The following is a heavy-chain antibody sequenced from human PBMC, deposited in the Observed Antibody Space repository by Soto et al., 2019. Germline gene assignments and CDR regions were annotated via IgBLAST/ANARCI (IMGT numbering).Heavy chain of an antibody. CDR1: GFTFGSYS. V-gene: IGHV3-21*01. Sequence: GGSLRLSCAASGFTFGSYSMSWVRQAPGKGLEWVSSISASGFYPYYAESFKGRFTISRDNAKKSLYLEMNSLRAEDTAVYYCARGIRDIVVLAVAIQDYWGQGTLVTVSS. J-gene: IGHJ4*02. CDR2: ISASGFYP. CDR3: ARGIRDIVVLAVAIQDY. D-gene: IGHD2-2*02.